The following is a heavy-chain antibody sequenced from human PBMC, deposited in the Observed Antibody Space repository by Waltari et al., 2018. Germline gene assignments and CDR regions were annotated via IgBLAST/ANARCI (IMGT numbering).Heavy chain of an antibody. J-gene: IGHJ5*02. Sequence: QVQLQQWGAGLLKPSETLSLTCAVYGGSFSGYYWSWIRQPPGKGLEGIGEINHSGSTNYNPSLKSRVTISVDTSKNQFSLKLSSVTAADTAVYYCARDRPIVVVITTDDWFDPWGQGTLVTVSS. D-gene: IGHD3-22*01. CDR1: GGSFSGYY. CDR3: ARDRPIVVVITTDDWFDP. V-gene: IGHV4-34*01. CDR2: INHSGST.